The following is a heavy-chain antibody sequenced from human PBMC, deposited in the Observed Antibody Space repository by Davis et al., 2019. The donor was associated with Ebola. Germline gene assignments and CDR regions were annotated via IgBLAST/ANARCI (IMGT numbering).Heavy chain of an antibody. CDR1: GDSISSRSYY. Sequence: PSETLSLTCTVSGDSISSRSYYWGWIRQPPGKGLEWIGYIYYSGSTNYNPSLKSRVTMSVDTSKNQFSLKLSSVTAADTAVYYCARAAAVAGEEYFQHWGRGTLVTVSS. D-gene: IGHD6-19*01. V-gene: IGHV4-61*05. J-gene: IGHJ1*01. CDR2: IYYSGST. CDR3: ARAAAVAGEEYFQH.